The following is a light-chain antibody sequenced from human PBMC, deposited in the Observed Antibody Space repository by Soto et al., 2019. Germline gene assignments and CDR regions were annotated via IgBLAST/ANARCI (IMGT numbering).Light chain of an antibody. CDR2: AAS. CDR3: QQSNNHPIS. J-gene: IGKJ5*01. Sequence: DIQMTQSPSFLSASVGDRVTITCRASQAISSYLDWYQQKPGKGPKLLIHAASTLQSGVPSRFSGSGSGTEFTLTISSLQPEDFATYYCQQSNNHPISFGQGTRLEIK. CDR1: QAISSY. V-gene: IGKV1-9*01.